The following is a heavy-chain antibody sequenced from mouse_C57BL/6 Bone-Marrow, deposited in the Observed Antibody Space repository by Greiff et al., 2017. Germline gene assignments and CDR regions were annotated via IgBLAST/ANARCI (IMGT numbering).Heavy chain of an antibody. CDR2: IDPSDSYT. CDR3: ARSVGGYYTLYAMDY. D-gene: IGHD2-3*01. J-gene: IGHJ4*01. Sequence: QVQLQQSGAELVMPGASVKLSCKASGYTFTSYWMHWVKQRPGQGLEWIGEIDPSDSYTNYNQKFKGKSTLTVDKSSSTAYMQLSSLTSEDSAVYYCARSVGGYYTLYAMDYWGQGTSVTVSS. CDR1: GYTFTSYW. V-gene: IGHV1-69*01.